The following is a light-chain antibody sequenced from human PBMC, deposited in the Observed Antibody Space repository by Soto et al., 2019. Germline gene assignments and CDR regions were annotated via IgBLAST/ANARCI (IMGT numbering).Light chain of an antibody. Sequence: DIVMTQSPLSLPVTPGEPAAISCRSSQSLLYSNGYNYLDWYLQKPGQSPQLLIYSGSSRASGVPDRVSGRGTGTEFTLKISRVEAEDVGVYYCMQALQTPRTFGQGTKLEIK. J-gene: IGKJ2*01. CDR3: MQALQTPRT. CDR1: QSLLYSNGYNY. CDR2: SGS. V-gene: IGKV2-28*01.